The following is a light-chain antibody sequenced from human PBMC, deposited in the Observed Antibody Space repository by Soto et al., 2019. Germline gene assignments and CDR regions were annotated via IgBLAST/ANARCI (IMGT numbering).Light chain of an antibody. Sequence: QSVLTQPPSVSGAPGQRITISCTGSSSNIGAHSDVYWYQHLPGTAPKLLIYDNNNRPSGVPDRFSGSKSGTSASLAITGLQADDEADYYSQSYDSSLSAPYVFGTGTKLTVL. J-gene: IGLJ1*01. CDR1: SSNIGAHSD. V-gene: IGLV1-40*01. CDR3: QSYDSSLSAPYV. CDR2: DNN.